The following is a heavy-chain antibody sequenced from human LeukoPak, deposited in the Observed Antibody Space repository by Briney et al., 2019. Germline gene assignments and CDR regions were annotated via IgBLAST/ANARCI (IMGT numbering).Heavy chain of an antibody. CDR1: GDSASSNSAA. CDR2: TYYLSKWYN. D-gene: IGHD1-26*01. V-gene: IGHV6-1*01. Sequence: SQTLSLTCVVSGDSASSNSAAWNCARHSPSGGLECLERTYYLSKWYNEYAVFVKSRICINADTYSNHLSLQLMSVTTEDTGVYYCARWDDSGRYFDLWGRGTIVTVSS. CDR3: ARWDDSGRYFDL. J-gene: IGHJ2*01.